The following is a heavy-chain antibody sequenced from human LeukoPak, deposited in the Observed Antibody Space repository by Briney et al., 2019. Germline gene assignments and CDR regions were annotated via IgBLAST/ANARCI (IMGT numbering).Heavy chain of an antibody. CDR1: GYTLTELS. CDR2: FDPEDGET. D-gene: IGHD3-3*01. J-gene: IGHJ4*02. Sequence: ASVKVSCKVSGYTLTELSMHWVRQAPGKGLEWMGGFDPEDGETIYAQKFQGRVTMTEDTSTDTAYMELSSLRSEDTAVYYCATGRITIFGVVPYYFDYRGQGTLVTVSS. CDR3: ATGRITIFGVVPYYFDY. V-gene: IGHV1-24*01.